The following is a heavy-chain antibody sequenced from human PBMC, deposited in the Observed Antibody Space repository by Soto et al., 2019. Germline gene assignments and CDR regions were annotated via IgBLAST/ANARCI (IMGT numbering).Heavy chain of an antibody. D-gene: IGHD6-19*01. J-gene: IGHJ6*02. Sequence: SETLSLTYTVSGGSISSSSYYWGWIRQPPGKGLEWIGSIYYSGSTYYDPSLKSRVTISVDTSKNQFSLKLSSVTAADTAVYYCATKTGGGWEDGMDVWGQGTTVTVSS. CDR1: GGSISSSSYY. CDR3: ATKTGGGWEDGMDV. V-gene: IGHV4-39*01. CDR2: IYYSGST.